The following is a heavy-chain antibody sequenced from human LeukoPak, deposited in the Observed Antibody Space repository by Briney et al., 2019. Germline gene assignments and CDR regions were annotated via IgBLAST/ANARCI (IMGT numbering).Heavy chain of an antibody. CDR2: IYSGGST. V-gene: IGHV3-66*01. D-gene: IGHD4-23*01. J-gene: IGHJ5*02. Sequence: GGSLRLSCAASGFTVSSNYMSWVRQAPGKGLEWVSVIYSGGSTYYADSVKGRFTISRDNSKNTLYLQMNSLRAEDTAVYYCARGIFYGGRNQYIWFDLWGQGTLVTVSS. CDR1: GFTVSSNY. CDR3: ARGIFYGGRNQYIWFDL.